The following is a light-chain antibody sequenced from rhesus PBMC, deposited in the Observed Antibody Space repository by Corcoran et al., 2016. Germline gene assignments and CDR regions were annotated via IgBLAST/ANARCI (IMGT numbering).Light chain of an antibody. CDR3: SSYAVSNAFI. CDR1: SSDIGGYNY. J-gene: IGLJ1*01. Sequence: QAALTQPRSVSGSPGQSVTISCTGTSSDIGGYNYVSWYQQHPGTAPKLMIYEVSKRPSGVSDRFSGSKSGNTASLTISGLLAEDEADYYCSSYAVSNAFIFGAGTRLTVL. CDR2: EVS. V-gene: IGLV2-32*02.